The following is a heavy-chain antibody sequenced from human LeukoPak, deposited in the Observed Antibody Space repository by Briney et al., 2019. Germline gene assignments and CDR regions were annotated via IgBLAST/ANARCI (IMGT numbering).Heavy chain of an antibody. J-gene: IGHJ4*02. D-gene: IGHD2/OR15-2a*01. CDR2: MTDSTT. V-gene: IGHV3-23*01. CDR3: AKGAYSTTWTFDY. Sequence: GGSLRLSCAASGFTFNSYAMSWVRQAPGKGLEWVSAMTDSTTYYADSVKGRFTISRDNSKNTLYLQMNSLRAEDTAVYYCAKGAYSTTWTFDYWGQGTLVTVSS. CDR1: GFTFNSYA.